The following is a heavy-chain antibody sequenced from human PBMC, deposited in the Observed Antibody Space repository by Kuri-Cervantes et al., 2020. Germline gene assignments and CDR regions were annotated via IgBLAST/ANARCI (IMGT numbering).Heavy chain of an antibody. J-gene: IGHJ4*02. D-gene: IGHD6-19*01. CDR1: GGSISSSSYY. V-gene: IGHV4-39*02. Sequence: SETLSLTCTVSGGSISSSSYYWGWIRQPPGKGLEWIGSIYYSGSTYYNPSLKSRVTISVDTSKNQFSLKLSSVTAADTAVYYCARDSGRYGVSFDYWGQGILVTVSS. CDR3: ARDSGRYGVSFDY. CDR2: IYYSGST.